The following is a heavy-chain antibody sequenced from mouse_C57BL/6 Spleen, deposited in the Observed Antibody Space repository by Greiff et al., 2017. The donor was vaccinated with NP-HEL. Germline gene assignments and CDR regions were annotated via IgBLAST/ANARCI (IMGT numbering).Heavy chain of an antibody. J-gene: IGHJ3*01. CDR2: ISSGGDYI. Sequence: EVQRVESGEGLVKPGGSLKLSCAASGFTFSSYAMSWVRQTPEKRLEWVAYISSGGDYIYYADTVKGRFTISRDNARNTLYLQMSSLKSEDTAMYYCTRDYLGGFAYWGQGTLVTVSA. CDR3: TRDYLGGFAY. V-gene: IGHV5-9-1*02. CDR1: GFTFSSYA. D-gene: IGHD5-5*01.